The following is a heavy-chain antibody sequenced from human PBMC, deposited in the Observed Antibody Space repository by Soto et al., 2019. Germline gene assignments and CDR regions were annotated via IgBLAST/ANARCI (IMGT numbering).Heavy chain of an antibody. CDR2: ISYDGSNK. Sequence: QVQLVESGGGVVQPGRSLRLSCAASGFTFSSYAMQWVRQAPGKGLEWVAVISYDGSNKYYADSVKGRFTISRDNSKNTLYLQMNSLRAEDTAVYYCARPDYGSGSNPDYWGQRTLVTVSS. J-gene: IGHJ4*02. CDR1: GFTFSSYA. D-gene: IGHD3-10*01. V-gene: IGHV3-30*14. CDR3: ARPDYGSGSNPDY.